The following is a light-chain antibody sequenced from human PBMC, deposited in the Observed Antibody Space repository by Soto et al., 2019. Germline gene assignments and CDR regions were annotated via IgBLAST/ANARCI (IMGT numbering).Light chain of an antibody. CDR1: SSDVGGYNY. Sequence: QSALTQPASVSGSPGQSITISCTGTSSDVGGYNYVSWYQQHPGKAPKLMIYEVSNRPSGVSNRFSGSKSGNTASLTISGLQAEDAADYYCSSYTSSSTIVVFGGGTKLTVL. V-gene: IGLV2-14*01. J-gene: IGLJ2*01. CDR3: SSYTSSSTIVV. CDR2: EVS.